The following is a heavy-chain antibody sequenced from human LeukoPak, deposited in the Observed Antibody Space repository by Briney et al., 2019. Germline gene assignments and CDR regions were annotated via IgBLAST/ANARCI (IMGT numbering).Heavy chain of an antibody. V-gene: IGHV4-30-4*01. CDR2: IYYSGST. Sequence: SQTLSLTCTVSGGPISSGDYYWSWIRQPPGKGLEWIGYIYYSGSTYYNPSLKSRVTISVDTSKNQFSLKLSSVTAADTAVYYCAGGLRVRGFDPWGQGTLVSVSS. CDR3: AGGLRVRGFDP. CDR1: GGPISSGDYY. J-gene: IGHJ5*02.